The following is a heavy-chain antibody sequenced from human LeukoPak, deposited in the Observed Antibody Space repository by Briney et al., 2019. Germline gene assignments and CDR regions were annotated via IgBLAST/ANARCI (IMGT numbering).Heavy chain of an antibody. CDR1: GGSFSGYY. CDR3: ARKTGIAVAGLYYYYYYMDV. D-gene: IGHD6-19*01. CDR2: INHGGST. V-gene: IGHV4-34*01. Sequence: SETLSLTCAVYGGSFSGYYWSWIRQPPGKGLEWIGEINHGGSTNYNPSLKSRVTISVDTSKNQFSLKLSSVTAADTAVYYCARKTGIAVAGLYYYYYYMDVWGKGTTVTVSS. J-gene: IGHJ6*03.